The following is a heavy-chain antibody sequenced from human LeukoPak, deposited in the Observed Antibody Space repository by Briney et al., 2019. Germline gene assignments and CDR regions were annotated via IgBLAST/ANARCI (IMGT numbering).Heavy chain of an antibody. Sequence: GSLRLSCAASGFTFSSYWMSWIRQPPGKGLEWIGEINHSGSTNYNPSLKSRVTISVDTSKNQFSLKLSSVTAADTAVYYCARGTAQAGTEVGFDPWGQGTLVTVSS. CDR1: GFTFSSYW. V-gene: IGHV4-34*01. D-gene: IGHD6-13*01. J-gene: IGHJ5*02. CDR3: ARGTAQAGTEVGFDP. CDR2: INHSGST.